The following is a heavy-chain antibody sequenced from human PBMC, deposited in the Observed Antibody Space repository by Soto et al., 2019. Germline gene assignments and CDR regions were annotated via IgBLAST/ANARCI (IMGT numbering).Heavy chain of an antibody. D-gene: IGHD2-21*01. CDR2: IINTGDSR. Sequence: EVHLLESGGGLIQPGGSLRLSCAASGFTFNNYAMAWVRQAPGMGLEWVSSIINTGDSRYYADSVKGRFTISRDNSKNALYLQMNSLSADDTAVYYCSKGRTIVVVPTALDSWGQGTLVTVSS. CDR1: GFTFNNYA. J-gene: IGHJ4*02. CDR3: SKGRTIVVVPTALDS. V-gene: IGHV3-23*01.